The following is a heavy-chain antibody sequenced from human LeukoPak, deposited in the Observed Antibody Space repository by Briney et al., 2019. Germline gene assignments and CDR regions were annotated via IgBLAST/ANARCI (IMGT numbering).Heavy chain of an antibody. CDR2: IKQDGSEE. V-gene: IGHV3-7*01. Sequence: GGSLRLSCAVSGVNFSSYWMSWVRQAPGKGLEWVANIKQDGSEEYYVDSVKGRFTISTDNAKNSLHLQMNSLRAEDTAVYYCARDAYYDFWSGYPRYFDYWGQGTLVTVSS. J-gene: IGHJ4*02. CDR1: GVNFSSYW. D-gene: IGHD3-3*01. CDR3: ARDAYYDFWSGYPRYFDY.